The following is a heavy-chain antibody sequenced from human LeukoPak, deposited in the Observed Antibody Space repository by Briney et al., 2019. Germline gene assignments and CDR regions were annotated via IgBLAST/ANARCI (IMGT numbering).Heavy chain of an antibody. D-gene: IGHD5-24*01. V-gene: IGHV1-2*02. CDR1: GYTFTAYA. CDR2: ITPSDGA. CDR3: AKDRYGDGFAHFDY. Sequence: ASVKVSCKSSGYTFTAYAVHWXRQAPGQGLEWMGWITPSDGANYAQKFQGRVTMTRDTSMSTAYMDLNRLTSDDTAVYFCAKDRYGDGFAHFDYWGQGTLVTVSS. J-gene: IGHJ4*02.